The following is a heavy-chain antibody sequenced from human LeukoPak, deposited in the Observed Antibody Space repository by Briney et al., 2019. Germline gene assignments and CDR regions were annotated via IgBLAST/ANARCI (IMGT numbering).Heavy chain of an antibody. V-gene: IGHV3-11*06. CDR3: ARGRLWFGEFTSRGTFDI. CDR2: ITTSSSYT. J-gene: IGHJ3*02. D-gene: IGHD3-10*01. CDR1: GFTFSDHY. Sequence: GRSLRLSCAASGFTFSDHYMTWIRQASGKGLEWISYITTSSSYTNYADSVKGRFTISRDNAKNSLYLQMNSLRVEDTAMYYCARGRLWFGEFTSRGTFDIWGQGTMVTVSS.